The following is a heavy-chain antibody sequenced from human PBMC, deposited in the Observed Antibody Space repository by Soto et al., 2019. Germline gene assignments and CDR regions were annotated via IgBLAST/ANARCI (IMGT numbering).Heavy chain of an antibody. CDR1: GYTFTGHY. Sequence: ASVKVSCKASGYTFTGHYIHWVRQAPEQGPEWMGEIGPESGATRYAQKFQGRVTMTRDMSITTVYLEMNSLSAEDTAVYYCARESEDLTSNFDYWGQGTLVTVSS. V-gene: IGHV1-2*02. CDR2: IGPESGAT. J-gene: IGHJ4*02. CDR3: ARESEDLTSNFDY.